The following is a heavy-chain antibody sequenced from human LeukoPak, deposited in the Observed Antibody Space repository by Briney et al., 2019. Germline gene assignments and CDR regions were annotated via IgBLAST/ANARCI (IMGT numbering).Heavy chain of an antibody. CDR1: GFTFSSYA. D-gene: IGHD3-22*01. J-gene: IGHJ4*02. Sequence: GGSLRLSCAASGFTFSSYAMTWVRQGPGKGLECVSSISGRGDSTYYVDSVKGRFSISRDNSENTVFLQMNTLRAEDTAVYYCAKRRDYDSTGYYFTPYYFDYWGQGTLVTVSS. CDR2: ISGRGDST. V-gene: IGHV3-23*01. CDR3: AKRRDYDSTGYYFTPYYFDY.